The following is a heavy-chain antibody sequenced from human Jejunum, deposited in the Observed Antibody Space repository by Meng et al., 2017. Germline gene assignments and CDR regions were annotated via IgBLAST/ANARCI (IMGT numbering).Heavy chain of an antibody. D-gene: IGHD2-2*03. J-gene: IGHJ4*02. V-gene: IGHV4-30-2*01. Sequence: LQLHQSGSGLVKPSQTLSLTFAVSGGSINSDGYHWSWIRQPPGKGLEWIGYIYHTGSPYYNPSLKSRLTIAVNRSENQFSLKLRSVNAADMAVYYCARMDSAFHYFDYWGQGTMVTVSS. CDR3: ARMDSAFHYFDY. CDR2: IYHTGSP. CDR1: GGSINSDGYH.